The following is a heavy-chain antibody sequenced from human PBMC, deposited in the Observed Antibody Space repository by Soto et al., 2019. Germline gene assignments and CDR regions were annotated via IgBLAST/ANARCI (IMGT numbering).Heavy chain of an antibody. CDR3: ARGNPGWGVCSGGSCYWFDY. D-gene: IGHD2-15*01. CDR1: GYTFTSYA. CDR2: INAGNGNT. J-gene: IGHJ4*02. V-gene: IGHV1-3*01. Sequence: ASVKVSCKASGYTFTSYAMHWVRQAPGQRLEWMGRINAGNGNTKYSKKYQGKNNITKDTSASTAYLGLSSLRSEDRAVFFFARGNPGWGVCSGGSCYWFDYWGQGTLVTVPS.